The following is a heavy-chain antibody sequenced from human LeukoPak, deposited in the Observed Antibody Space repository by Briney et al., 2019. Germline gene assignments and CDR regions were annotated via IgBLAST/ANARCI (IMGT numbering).Heavy chain of an antibody. CDR1: GFTFDDYA. CDR2: ISWNSGSI. CDR3: AKDLFGGARYYFDY. D-gene: IGHD3-16*01. Sequence: PGGSLRLSCAASGFTFDDYAMHWVRHAPGKGLEWVSGISWNSGSIGYADTVKGRFTISRDNAKNSLYLQMNSLRAEDTALYYCAKDLFGGARYYFDYWGQGTLVTVSS. V-gene: IGHV3-9*01. J-gene: IGHJ4*02.